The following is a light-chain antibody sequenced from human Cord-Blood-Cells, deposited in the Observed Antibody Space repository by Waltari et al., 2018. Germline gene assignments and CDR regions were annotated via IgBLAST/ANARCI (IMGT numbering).Light chain of an antibody. CDR2: EGR. J-gene: IGLJ3*02. V-gene: IGLV2-23*01. CDR1: SSDVGGYNL. CDR3: CSYAGSRV. Sequence: QSALTQPASLSGSPGQSITISCTGTSSDVGGYNLVSWYQQRPGKASKVIIYEGRKRPSGVSNRFSGSKSGNTASLTISGLQAEDEADYYCCSYAGSRVFGGGTKLTVL.